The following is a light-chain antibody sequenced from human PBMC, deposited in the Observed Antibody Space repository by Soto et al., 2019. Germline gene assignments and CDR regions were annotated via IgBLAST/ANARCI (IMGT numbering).Light chain of an antibody. CDR1: QSIASW. Sequence: DVQMTQSPSTLSASVGARVTITCPASQSIASWLAWYQQKPGKAPELLIYDASSLKSGVPSRFSGSGSGTEFTLTISSLQPDDFATYYCQQYNSYSPWTFGQGTKVDIK. J-gene: IGKJ1*01. CDR3: QQYNSYSPWT. V-gene: IGKV1-5*01. CDR2: DAS.